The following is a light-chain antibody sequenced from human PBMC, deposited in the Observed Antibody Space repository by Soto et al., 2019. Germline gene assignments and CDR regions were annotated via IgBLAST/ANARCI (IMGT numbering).Light chain of an antibody. CDR1: SSNIGTSS. V-gene: IGLV1-44*01. CDR2: TTN. J-gene: IGLJ1*01. CDR3: AAWDDSLNGHV. Sequence: QSLLTQPHSASGTPGQRVTISFSGSSSNIGTSSVHWFQQLPGTAPKLLISTTNQRPSGVPERFSGSKSGTSASLAISGLQSEDEADYYCAAWDDSLNGHVFGTGTKVTVL.